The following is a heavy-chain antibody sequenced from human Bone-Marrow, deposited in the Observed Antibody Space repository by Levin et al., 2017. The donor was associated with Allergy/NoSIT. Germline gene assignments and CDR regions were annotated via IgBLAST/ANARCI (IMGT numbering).Heavy chain of an antibody. CDR1: GFTFSDVW. V-gene: IGHV3-15*01. J-gene: IGHJ6*03. Sequence: PGESLKISCAASGFTFSDVWMSWVRQAPGKGLEWVGRIKKKTDGGTTEYAAPVKGRFTISRDDSKSTLYLQMNSLKTEDTAVYFCITDVASRGTYYDFWRDYYKGVGPVSGYYYMDVWGKGTTVTVSS. D-gene: IGHD3-3*01. CDR2: IKKKTDGGTT. CDR3: ITDVASRGTYYDFWRDYYKGVGPVSGYYYMDV.